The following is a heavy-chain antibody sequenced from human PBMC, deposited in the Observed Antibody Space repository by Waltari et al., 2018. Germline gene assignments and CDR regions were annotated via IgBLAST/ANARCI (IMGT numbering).Heavy chain of an antibody. CDR1: GGSISSYY. Sequence: QVQLQESGPGLVKPSETLSLTCTVSGGSISSYYWSWIRQPPGKGLEWIGYIYYSGSTNYNPSLKRRVTISVDTSKNQFSLKLSSVTAADTAVYYCARGTLFNYDFWSGYYTSTYFDYWGQGTLVTVSS. CDR3: ARGTLFNYDFWSGYYTSTYFDY. D-gene: IGHD3-3*01. J-gene: IGHJ4*02. CDR2: IYYSGST. V-gene: IGHV4-59*01.